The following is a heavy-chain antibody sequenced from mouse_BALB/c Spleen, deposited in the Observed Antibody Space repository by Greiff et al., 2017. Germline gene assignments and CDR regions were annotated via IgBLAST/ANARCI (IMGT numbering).Heavy chain of an antibody. V-gene: IGHV2-2*02. CDR3: ARNWGGNYGFDY. CDR2: IWSGGST. J-gene: IGHJ2*01. Sequence: VKLMESGPGLVQPSQSLSITCTVSGFSLTSYGVHWVRQSPGKGLEWLGVIWSGGSTDYNAAFISRLSISKDNSKSQVFFKMNSLQANDTAIYYCARNWGGNYGFDYWGQGTTLTVSS. CDR1: GFSLTSYG. D-gene: IGHD2-1*01.